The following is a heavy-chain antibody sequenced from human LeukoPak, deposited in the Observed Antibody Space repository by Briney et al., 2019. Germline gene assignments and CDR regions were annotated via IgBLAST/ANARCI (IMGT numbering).Heavy chain of an antibody. CDR1: GYTFTSYD. CDR3: ARGRVSPSGQLERLVWGEYYYYYYMDV. J-gene: IGHJ6*03. CDR2: MNPNSGNT. V-gene: IGHV1-8*01. Sequence: ASVKVSCKASGYTFTSYDINWVRQATGQGLEWMGWMNPNSGNTGYAQKFQGRVTMTRNTSISTAYMELSSLRSEDTAVYYCARGRVSPSGQLERLVWGEYYYYYYMDVWGKGTTVTVSS. D-gene: IGHD1-1*01.